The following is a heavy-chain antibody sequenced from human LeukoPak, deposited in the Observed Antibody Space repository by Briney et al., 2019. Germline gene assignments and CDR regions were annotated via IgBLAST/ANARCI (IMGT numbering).Heavy chain of an antibody. D-gene: IGHD4-11*01. V-gene: IGHV3-74*03. CDR2: IESDGTST. Sequence: GGSLRLSCAASGFTFNTSWMHWFRQAPGKGLVWVSNIESDGTSTTYEVYVKGRFTISRDNATNTLYLPMKSLSAEDTYVYSCARQAYSHSDYWGQGNLVTVSS. CDR3: ARQAYSHSDY. CDR1: GFTFNTSW. J-gene: IGHJ4*02.